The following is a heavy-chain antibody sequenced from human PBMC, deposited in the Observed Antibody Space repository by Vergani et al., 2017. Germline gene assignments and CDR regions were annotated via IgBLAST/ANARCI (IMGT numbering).Heavy chain of an antibody. Sequence: QVQLVQSGAEVKKPGASVKVSCKASGYTFSTYGISWVRQAPGQGLEWMGWINPNSGGTNYAQKFQGRVTMTRDTSISTDYMELGRLRSDDTAVYYCARDRGSYSVDYFDYWGQGTLVTVSA. V-gene: IGHV1-2*02. CDR2: INPNSGGT. J-gene: IGHJ4*02. D-gene: IGHD1-26*01. CDR3: ARDRGSYSVDYFDY. CDR1: GYTFSTYG.